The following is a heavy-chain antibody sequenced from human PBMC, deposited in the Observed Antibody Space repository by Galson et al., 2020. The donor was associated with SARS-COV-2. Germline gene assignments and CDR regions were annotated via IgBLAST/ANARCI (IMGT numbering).Heavy chain of an antibody. CDR2: IYTRGST. CDR1: GGSISSYY. D-gene: IGHD6-13*01. Sequence: SETLSLTCTVSGGSISSYYWSWIRQPAAKGLEWIGRIYTRGSTTYNPPLKSRVTMSVDTSKNHFSLKLSSVTAADTAVYYCAAAGTGPHFDYWGQGTLVTVSS. CDR3: AAAGTGPHFDY. V-gene: IGHV4-4*07. J-gene: IGHJ4*02.